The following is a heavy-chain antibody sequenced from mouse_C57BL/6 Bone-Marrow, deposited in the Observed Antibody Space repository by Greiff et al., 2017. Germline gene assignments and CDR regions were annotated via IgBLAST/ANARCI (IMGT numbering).Heavy chain of an antibody. CDR3: ARPLYYSNYEAWFAY. D-gene: IGHD2-5*01. V-gene: IGHV5-12*01. CDR2: ISNGGGST. Sequence: EVMLVESGGGLVQPGGSLKLSCAASGFTFSDYYMYWVRQTPEKRLEWVAYISNGGGSTYYPDTVKGRFTISRDNAKNTLYLQMSRLKSEDTAMYYCARPLYYSNYEAWFAYWGQGTLVTVSA. CDR1: GFTFSDYY. J-gene: IGHJ3*01.